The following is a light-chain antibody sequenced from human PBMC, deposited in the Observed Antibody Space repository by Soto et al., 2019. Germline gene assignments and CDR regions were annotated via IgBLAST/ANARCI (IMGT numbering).Light chain of an antibody. CDR3: QQYGSSPPLT. CDR1: QSVSSY. Sequence: EIVLTQSPATLSLSPGERATLSCRASQSVSSYLAWYQQKPGQDPRLLIYGASSRATGIPDRFSGSGSGKDFTLTISRMEPEDFAVYYCQQYGSSPPLTFGQGTKVDIK. J-gene: IGKJ1*01. V-gene: IGKV3-20*01. CDR2: GAS.